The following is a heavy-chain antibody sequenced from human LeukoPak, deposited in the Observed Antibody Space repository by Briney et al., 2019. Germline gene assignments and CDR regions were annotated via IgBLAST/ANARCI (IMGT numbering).Heavy chain of an antibody. V-gene: IGHV1-18*01. CDR2: ISAYNGNT. D-gene: IGHD3-9*01. CDR1: VYTFTSYG. CDR3: ARGPDYDILTGYYTP. Sequence: ASVKVSCKSSVYTFTSYGISWVRQAPGQGLEWMGWISAYNGNTNYAQKLQGRVTMTTDTSTSTAYMELRSLRSDDTAVYYCARGPDYDILTGYYTPWGQGTLVTVSS. J-gene: IGHJ5*02.